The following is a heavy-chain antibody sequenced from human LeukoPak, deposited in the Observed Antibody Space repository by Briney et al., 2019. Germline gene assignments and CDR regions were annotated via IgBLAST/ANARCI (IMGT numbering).Heavy chain of an antibody. CDR3: AKDVGATRYDAFDI. V-gene: IGHV3-9*03. Sequence: GRSLRLSCAASGFTFDDYAMHWVRQAPGKGLEWVSGISWNSGSIGYADSVKGRFTISRDSAKNSLYLQMDSRRPEDMALYYCAKDVGATRYDAFDIWGQGTMVTVSS. D-gene: IGHD1-26*01. CDR2: ISWNSGSI. CDR1: GFTFDDYA. J-gene: IGHJ3*02.